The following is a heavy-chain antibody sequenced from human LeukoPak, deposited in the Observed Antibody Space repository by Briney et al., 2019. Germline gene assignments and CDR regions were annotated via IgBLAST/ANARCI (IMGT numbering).Heavy chain of an antibody. CDR3: AKDPREGIQLFSLTFRYFDY. CDR2: IRYDGSNK. Sequence: TGGSLRLSCAASGFTFSSYGMHWVRRAPGKGLEWVAFIRYDGSNKYYADSVKGRFTISRDNSKNTLYLQMNSLRAEDTAVYYCAKDPREGIQLFSLTFRYFDYWGQGTLVTVSS. V-gene: IGHV3-30*02. J-gene: IGHJ4*02. D-gene: IGHD5-18*01. CDR1: GFTFSSYG.